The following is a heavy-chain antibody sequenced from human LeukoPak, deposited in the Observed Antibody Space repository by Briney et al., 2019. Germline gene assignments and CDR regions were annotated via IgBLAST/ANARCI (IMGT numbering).Heavy chain of an antibody. V-gene: IGHV3-23*01. Sequence: QPGGSLRLSCAASGFTVSSYAMTWVRQAPGKGLEWVSAIGYSAGDTYYADSVKGRFTISRDNSMNTLYLQMSSLRADDTALHYCAKDDDGHHHGVDHWGQGTLVTVSS. CDR2: IGYSAGDT. CDR1: GFTVSSYA. J-gene: IGHJ4*02. D-gene: IGHD4-17*01. CDR3: AKDDDGHHHGVDH.